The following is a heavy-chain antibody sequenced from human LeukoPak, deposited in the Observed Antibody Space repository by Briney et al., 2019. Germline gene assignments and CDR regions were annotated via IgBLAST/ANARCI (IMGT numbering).Heavy chain of an antibody. V-gene: IGHV4-59*08. Sequence: SETLSLTCTVSGGSISSYYWSWIRQPPGKGLEWIGYIYYSGSTNYNPSLKSRVTISVDTSKNQFSLKLSSVTAADTAVYYCARTYSSGWYPLGAFDIWGQGTMVTVSS. J-gene: IGHJ3*02. CDR1: GGSISSYY. CDR2: IYYSGST. D-gene: IGHD6-19*01. CDR3: ARTYSSGWYPLGAFDI.